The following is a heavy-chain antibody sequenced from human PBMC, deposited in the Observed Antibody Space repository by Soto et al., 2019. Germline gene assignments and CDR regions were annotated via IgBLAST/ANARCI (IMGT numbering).Heavy chain of an antibody. Sequence: PGGSLRLSCAASGFIFSNYGMHWVRQAPGKGLERVAVIWYDGSNKYYADSVKGRFTISRDNSKNTLYLQMNSLRAEDTAVYYCASARYGDYAYYYGMDVWGQGTTVTVSS. D-gene: IGHD4-17*01. CDR2: IWYDGSNK. J-gene: IGHJ6*02. V-gene: IGHV3-33*08. CDR3: ASARYGDYAYYYGMDV. CDR1: GFIFSNYG.